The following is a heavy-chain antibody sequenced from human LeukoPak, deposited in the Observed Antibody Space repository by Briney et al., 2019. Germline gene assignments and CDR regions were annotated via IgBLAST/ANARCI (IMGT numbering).Heavy chain of an antibody. V-gene: IGHV3-15*01. D-gene: IGHD3-22*01. J-gene: IGHJ1*01. CDR1: GFTFSSYE. CDR3: TTDRITMIVVRAEYFQH. CDR2: IKSKTDGGTT. Sequence: GGSLRLSCAASGFTFSSYEMSWVRQAPGKGLEWVGRIKSKTDGGTTDYAAPVKGRFTISRDDSKNTLYLQMNSLKTEDTAVYYCTTDRITMIVVRAEYFQHWGQGTLVTVSS.